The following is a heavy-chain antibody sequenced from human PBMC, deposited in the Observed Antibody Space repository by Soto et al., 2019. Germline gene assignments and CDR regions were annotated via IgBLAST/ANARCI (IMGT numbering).Heavy chain of an antibody. CDR3: ASAHSMMLLDRFDP. CDR2: IWFDGSKE. V-gene: IGHV3-33*01. Sequence: QVQLVESGGGVVQPGKSLRLSCAASGFKFRNYAIHWVRQAPGKGLEWLAVIWFDGSKEYYADSVKGRFTISRDNSTNTVFLHMNSLTAAASGVFYCASAHSMMLLDRFDPWGRGTLVTVSS. D-gene: IGHD3-16*01. J-gene: IGHJ5*02. CDR1: GFKFRNYA.